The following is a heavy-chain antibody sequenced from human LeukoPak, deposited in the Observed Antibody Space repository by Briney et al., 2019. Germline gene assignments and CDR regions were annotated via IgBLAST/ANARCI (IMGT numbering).Heavy chain of an antibody. Sequence: PSETLSLTCAVSGDSITSDYYWVWIRQPPGKRLEWIGNVYRSGTTYYNPSLKSRVTMSVDTATDQFSLKLISVTAADTAVYYCARGHTLAVDRREGDPFDIWGQGTMVIVS. CDR1: GDSITSDYY. V-gene: IGHV4-38-2*01. D-gene: IGHD4-23*01. J-gene: IGHJ3*02. CDR2: VYRSGTT. CDR3: ARGHTLAVDRREGDPFDI.